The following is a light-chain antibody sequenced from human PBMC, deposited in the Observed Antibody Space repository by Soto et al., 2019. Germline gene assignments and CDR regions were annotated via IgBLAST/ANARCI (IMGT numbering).Light chain of an antibody. CDR1: SSNIGSNY. V-gene: IGLV1-47*01. Sequence: QSVLTQPPSASGTPGQRVTISCSGSSSNIGSNYVYWYQQLPGTAPKLLIYRNNQRPSGVPDRFSGSKSGTSASLAISGLRSEDEDDYYCAAWDDSLGGAVFGGGTQLTVL. CDR2: RNN. J-gene: IGLJ7*01. CDR3: AAWDDSLGGAV.